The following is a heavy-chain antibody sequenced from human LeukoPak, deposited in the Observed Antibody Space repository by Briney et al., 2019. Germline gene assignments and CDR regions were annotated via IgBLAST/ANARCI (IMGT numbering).Heavy chain of an antibody. Sequence: ASVNVSCTASGYTFTSYGISSVRQAPGQGLEWMVWISAYNGNTNYAQMLQGRLTMTTDTSTSTAYMELRSLRSDDTAVYYCARDVRDYQLLRYYYYYYGMDVWGQGTTVTVSS. D-gene: IGHD2-2*01. J-gene: IGHJ6*02. CDR2: ISAYNGNT. CDR3: ARDVRDYQLLRYYYYYYGMDV. CDR1: GYTFTSYG. V-gene: IGHV1-18*01.